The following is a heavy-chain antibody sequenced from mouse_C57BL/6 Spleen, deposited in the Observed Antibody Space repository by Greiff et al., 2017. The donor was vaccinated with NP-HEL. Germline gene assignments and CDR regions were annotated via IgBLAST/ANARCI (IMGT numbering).Heavy chain of an antibody. CDR1: GFTFSDYG. CDR3: ARPAITTVVATDAMDY. V-gene: IGHV5-17*01. Sequence: DVKLVESGGGLVKPGGSLKLSCAASGFTFSDYGMHWVRQAPEKGLEWVAYISSGSSTIYYAATVKGRFTISRDNAKNTLFLQMTSLRSEDTAIYYCARPAITTVVATDAMDYWGQGTSVTVSS. J-gene: IGHJ4*01. CDR2: ISSGSSTI. D-gene: IGHD1-1*01.